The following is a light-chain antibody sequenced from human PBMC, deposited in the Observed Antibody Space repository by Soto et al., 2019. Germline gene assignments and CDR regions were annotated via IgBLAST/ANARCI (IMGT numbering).Light chain of an antibody. J-gene: IGLJ3*02. CDR2: GNS. CDR3: QYYDSSLSGSV. Sequence: QSVLTQPPSVSGAPGQRVTISCTGSSSNIGAGYDVHWYQQLPGTAPKLLIYGNSNRPSGVPDRFSGSKSGTSASLAITGLQAADEADYYCQYYDSSLSGSVFGGGTQLTVL. CDR1: SSNIGAGYD. V-gene: IGLV1-40*01.